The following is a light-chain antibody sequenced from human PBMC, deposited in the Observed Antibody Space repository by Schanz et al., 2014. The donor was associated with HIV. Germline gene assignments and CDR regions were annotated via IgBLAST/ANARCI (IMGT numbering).Light chain of an antibody. CDR2: LGS. CDR1: QSLLHSNGYNF. J-gene: IGKJ3*01. CDR3: MQTLQTPQFI. V-gene: IGKV2-28*01. Sequence: DVVLTQSPLSLPVTPGEPASISCRSSQSLLHSNGYNFLDWYLQKPGQSPQLLIYLGSNRASGVPDRFSGSGSGTDFTLKISRVEAEDVGVYYCMQTLQTPQFIFGPGTKVDIK.